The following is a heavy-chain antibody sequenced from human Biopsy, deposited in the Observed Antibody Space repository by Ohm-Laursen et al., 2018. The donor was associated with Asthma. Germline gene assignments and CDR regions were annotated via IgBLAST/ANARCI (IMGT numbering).Heavy chain of an antibody. Sequence: SLRLSCAASGFIFSSFDMHWVRQTPAKGLEWVAVISFDGSNKYYADSVKGRFTISRDNSKNTLYLQMTSLSAEDSAVYYCARVDGVVEAATRLGGMDVWGQGTTVTVSS. CDR1: GFIFSSFD. CDR3: ARVDGVVEAATRLGGMDV. V-gene: IGHV3-30*03. D-gene: IGHD2-15*01. CDR2: ISFDGSNK. J-gene: IGHJ6*02.